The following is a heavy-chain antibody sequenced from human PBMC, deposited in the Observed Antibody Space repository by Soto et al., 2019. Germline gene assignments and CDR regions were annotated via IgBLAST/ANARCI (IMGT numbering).Heavy chain of an antibody. CDR1: EFTFNTYA. CDR3: ARDVGNYVPYYYGMDV. CDR2: IAYDGNDK. J-gene: IGHJ6*02. D-gene: IGHD1-7*01. V-gene: IGHV3-30*03. Sequence: QAQLVESGGGVVQPGRSLRLSCAASEFTFNTYAMHWVRQAPGKGLEWVAVIAYDGNDKYYADSVKGRFTISRDNSNNALYLQMNTLRPEDTAMYYCARDVGNYVPYYYGMDVWGQGTTVTVSS.